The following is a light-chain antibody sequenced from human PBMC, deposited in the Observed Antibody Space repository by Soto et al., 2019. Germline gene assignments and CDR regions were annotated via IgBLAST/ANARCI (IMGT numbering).Light chain of an antibody. J-gene: IGLJ1*01. CDR1: SSDIGNYNY. CDR3: SSYTSSTTLV. CDR2: EVN. Sequence: QSVLTQPASVSGSPGQSITISCTGTSSDIGNYNYVSWYQQHPGKAPKLMIYEVNNRPSGVSNRFSGSKSGNTASLTISGLEAEDEADYYCSSYTSSTTLVFETGTKVTVL. V-gene: IGLV2-14*01.